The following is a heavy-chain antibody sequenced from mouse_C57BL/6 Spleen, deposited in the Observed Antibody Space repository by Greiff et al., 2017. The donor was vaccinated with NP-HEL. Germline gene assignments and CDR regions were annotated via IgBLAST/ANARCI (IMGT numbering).Heavy chain of an antibody. D-gene: IGHD1-1*01. V-gene: IGHV1-81*01. CDR1: GYTFTSYG. Sequence: QVQLQQSGAELARPGASVKLSCKASGYTFTSYGISWVKQRTGQGLEWIGEIYPRSGNTYYNEKFKGKATLTADKSSSTAYMQLSSLTSEDSAVYFCARSELLRYGYAMDYWGQGTSVTVSS. CDR2: IYPRSGNT. J-gene: IGHJ4*01. CDR3: ARSELLRYGYAMDY.